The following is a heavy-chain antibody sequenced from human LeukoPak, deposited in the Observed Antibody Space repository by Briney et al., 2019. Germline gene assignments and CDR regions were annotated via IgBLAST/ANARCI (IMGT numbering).Heavy chain of an antibody. V-gene: IGHV4-4*02. Sequence: SETLSLTCAVSGGSISSSNWWSWVRQPPGKGLEWIGEIYHSGSTNYNPSLKSRVTISVDKSKNQFSLKLSSVTAADTAVYYCAREADYYDSSGFFDIWGQGTMVTVSS. CDR3: AREADYYDSSGFFDI. CDR1: GGSISSSNW. J-gene: IGHJ3*02. CDR2: IYHSGST. D-gene: IGHD3-22*01.